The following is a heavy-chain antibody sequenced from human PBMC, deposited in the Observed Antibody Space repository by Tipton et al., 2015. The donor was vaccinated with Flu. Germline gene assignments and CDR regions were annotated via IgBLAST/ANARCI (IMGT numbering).Heavy chain of an antibody. J-gene: IGHJ4*02. CDR2: IRQDGNEI. CDR3: ARAVGASGAY. CDR1: GFTLSSFW. D-gene: IGHD1-26*01. Sequence: SLRLSCAASGFTLSSFWMHWVRQAPGKGLEWVANIRQDGNEIYYVDSVKGRFTISRDNAKNSVSLQMNSLRVEDTAVYYCARAVGASGAYWGQGTLVTVSS. V-gene: IGHV3-7*04.